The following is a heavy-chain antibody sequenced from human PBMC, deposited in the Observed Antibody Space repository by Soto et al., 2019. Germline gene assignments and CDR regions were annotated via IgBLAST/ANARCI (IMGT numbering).Heavy chain of an antibody. V-gene: IGHV3-11*01. CDR1: GFTFSDYY. CDR3: ARDQTVTTSPYDY. J-gene: IGHJ4*02. Sequence: GGSLRLSCAASGFTFSDYYMSWIRQAPGKGLEWVSYISSSGSTIYYADSVKGRFTISRDNAKNSLYLQMNSLRAEDTAVYYCARDQTVTTSPYDYWGQGTLATVSS. CDR2: ISSSGSTI. D-gene: IGHD4-17*01.